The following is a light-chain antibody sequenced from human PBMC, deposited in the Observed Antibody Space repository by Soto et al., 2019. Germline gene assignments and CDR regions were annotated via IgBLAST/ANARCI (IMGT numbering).Light chain of an antibody. CDR3: QQYGSSPWT. CDR2: GAS. J-gene: IGKJ1*01. V-gene: IGKV3-20*01. CDR1: QSVSSSY. Sequence: VGLTQSQGTLSLSPGERATLSCRASQSVSSSYLAWYQQKPGQAPRLLIYGASSRATGIPDRFSGSGSGTDFTLTISRLEPEDFAVYYCQQYGSSPWTFGQGTKV.